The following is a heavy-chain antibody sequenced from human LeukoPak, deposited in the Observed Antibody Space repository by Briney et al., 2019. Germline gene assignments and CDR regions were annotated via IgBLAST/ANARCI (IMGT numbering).Heavy chain of an antibody. Sequence: GGSLRLSCAASGLTFRNYWMSWVRQAPGKGLEWVAVISYDGITKYYADSVKGRFTISRENSKNTLYLQMNSLRGEDTAVYYCASGPLTGTTNYWGQGTLVTVSS. D-gene: IGHD1-7*01. J-gene: IGHJ4*02. CDR1: GLTFRNYW. V-gene: IGHV3-30-3*01. CDR2: ISYDGITK. CDR3: ASGPLTGTTNY.